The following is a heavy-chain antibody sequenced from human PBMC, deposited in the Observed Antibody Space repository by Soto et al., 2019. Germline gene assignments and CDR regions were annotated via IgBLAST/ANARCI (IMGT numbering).Heavy chain of an antibody. Sequence: GASVKVSCKASGGTFSSYAISWVRQAPGQGLEWMGGIIPSGGSTSYAQKFQGRVTMTRDTSTSTVYMELSSLRSEDTAVYYCAREKDIGEEFDYWGQGTLVTVSS. CDR2: IIPSGGST. CDR3: AREKDIGEEFDY. D-gene: IGHD2-15*01. J-gene: IGHJ4*02. V-gene: IGHV1-46*03. CDR1: GGTFSSYA.